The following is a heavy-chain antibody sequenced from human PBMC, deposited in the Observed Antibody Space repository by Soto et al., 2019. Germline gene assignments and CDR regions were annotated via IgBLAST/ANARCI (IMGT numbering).Heavy chain of an antibody. V-gene: IGHV4-31*03. CDR3: ARSDSSGKTRYYFDH. CDR1: GGSISRGSYY. CDR2: IYSTEST. Sequence: SDTLSLTCTVSGGSISRGSYYWSWIRQHPGKGLEWIGYIYSTESTNYNPSLKSRLSISVDMSASQFSLKLSSVTVADTAVYYCARSDSSGKTRYYFDHWGQGTLVTVSS. D-gene: IGHD3-22*01. J-gene: IGHJ4*02.